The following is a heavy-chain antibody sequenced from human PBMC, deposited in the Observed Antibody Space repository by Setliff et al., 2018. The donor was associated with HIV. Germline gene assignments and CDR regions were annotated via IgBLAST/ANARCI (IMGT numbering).Heavy chain of an antibody. CDR3: ASTYCGGDCYSRYFQH. J-gene: IGHJ1*01. CDR2: IYYSGST. D-gene: IGHD2-21*02. V-gene: IGHV4-39*07. Sequence: PSETLSLTCTVSGGSISSSSYYWGWIRQPPGKGLEWIGSIYYSGSTNYNPSLKSRVTISVDTFKNQFSLKLSSVTAADTAVYYCASTYCGGDCYSRYFQHWGQGTLVTVSS. CDR1: GGSISSSSYY.